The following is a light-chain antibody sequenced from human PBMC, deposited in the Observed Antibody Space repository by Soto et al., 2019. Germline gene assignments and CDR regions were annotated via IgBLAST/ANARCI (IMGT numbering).Light chain of an antibody. J-gene: IGKJ1*01. CDR3: QQYSSSRT. V-gene: IGKV3-20*01. Sequence: EIVLTQSPGTVSLSPGERATLSCRASQSVGSRWLAWYQQRSGQAPRVVIYVGFYRATGIPDRFSGSGSGTDFTLTISRLEPEDFAVYYCQQYSSSRTFGQGTKVEMK. CDR1: QSVGSRW. CDR2: VGF.